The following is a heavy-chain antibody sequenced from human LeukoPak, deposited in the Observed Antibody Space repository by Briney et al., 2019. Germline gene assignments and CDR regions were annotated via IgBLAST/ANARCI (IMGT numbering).Heavy chain of an antibody. CDR1: GFTFSSYW. Sequence: PGGSLRLSCAASGFTFSSYWMSWVRQAPGKGLEWVANIKQDGSEKYYVDSVKGRLTISRDNAKNSLYLQMNSLRAEDTAVYYCARRGYSYGYNYFDYWGQGTLVTVSS. J-gene: IGHJ4*02. D-gene: IGHD5-18*01. V-gene: IGHV3-7*04. CDR3: ARRGYSYGYNYFDY. CDR2: IKQDGSEK.